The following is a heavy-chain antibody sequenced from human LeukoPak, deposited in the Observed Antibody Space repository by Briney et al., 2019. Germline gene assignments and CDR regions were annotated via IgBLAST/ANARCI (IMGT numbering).Heavy chain of an antibody. J-gene: IGHJ4*02. CDR1: GGSVSSSSYY. Sequence: SETLSLTCTVSGGSVSSSSYYWGWIRQPPGKGLEWIGSIYYSGTTHYNPSLKSRVTISVDTSKNQFSLKLSSVTAADTAVYYCASLGGYCGGDCYSRPFDYWGQGTLVTVSS. CDR3: ASLGGYCGGDCYSRPFDY. V-gene: IGHV4-39*01. D-gene: IGHD2-21*01. CDR2: IYYSGTT.